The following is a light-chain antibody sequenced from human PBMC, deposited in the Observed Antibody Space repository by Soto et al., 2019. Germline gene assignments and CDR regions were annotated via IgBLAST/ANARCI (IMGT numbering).Light chain of an antibody. CDR2: DVS. CDR1: SSDVGGYNY. CDR3: SSYTSSKTLL. Sequence: QSALTQPASVSGSPGQSFTISCTGTSSDVGGYNYVAWYQQHPGKPPKLMIYDVSNRPSGVSYRFSASKSGNTASLTISGLQAEDEADYYCSSYTSSKTLLFGGGTKLTVL. V-gene: IGLV2-14*01. J-gene: IGLJ2*01.